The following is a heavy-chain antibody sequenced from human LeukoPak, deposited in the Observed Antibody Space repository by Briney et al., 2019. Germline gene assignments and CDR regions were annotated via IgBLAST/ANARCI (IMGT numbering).Heavy chain of an antibody. Sequence: ASVKVSCKASGYTFTSYGISWVRRAPGQGLEWMGWISAYNGNTNYAQKLQGRVTMTTDTSTSTAYMELRSLRSDDTAVYYCARDRSEGNRVPAASDYWGQGTLVTVSS. V-gene: IGHV1-18*04. D-gene: IGHD2-2*01. J-gene: IGHJ4*02. CDR3: ARDRSEGNRVPAASDY. CDR1: GYTFTSYG. CDR2: ISAYNGNT.